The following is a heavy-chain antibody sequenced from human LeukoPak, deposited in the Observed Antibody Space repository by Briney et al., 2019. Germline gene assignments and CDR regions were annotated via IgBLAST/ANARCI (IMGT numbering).Heavy chain of an antibody. J-gene: IGHJ4*02. V-gene: IGHV3-7*01. CDR2: INQDGSEI. CDR3: ATDRDNSDWQKRFDS. CDR1: GFTFSTYW. D-gene: IGHD2-21*02. Sequence: GGSLRLSCAASGFTFSTYWMNWYRQAPGKGLEWVGNINQDGSEINYVDSVRGRFTISRDNAKNSLHLQMNSLRAEDTAVYYCATDRDNSDWQKRFDSWGQGILVTVSS.